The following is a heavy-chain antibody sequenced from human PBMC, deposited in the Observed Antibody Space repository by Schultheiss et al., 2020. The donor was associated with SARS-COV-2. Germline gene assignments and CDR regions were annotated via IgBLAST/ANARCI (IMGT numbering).Heavy chain of an antibody. D-gene: IGHD3-10*01. Sequence: SQTLSLTCTVSGGSISSYYWSWIRQPPGKGLEWIGYIYSSGSTNYNPSLKSRLTMSVDTSKNQFSLKLSSVTAADTAIYYCARVRGGGSGSYYSPHSRYHYYYMDVWGKGTTVTVSS. CDR1: GGSISSYY. CDR2: IYSSGST. J-gene: IGHJ6*03. V-gene: IGHV4-59*12. CDR3: ARVRGGGSGSYYSPHSRYHYYYMDV.